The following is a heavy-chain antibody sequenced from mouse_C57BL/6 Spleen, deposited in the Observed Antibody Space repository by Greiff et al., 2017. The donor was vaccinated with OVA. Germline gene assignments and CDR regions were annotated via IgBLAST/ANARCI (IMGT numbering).Heavy chain of an antibody. CDR2: FYPGSGSI. CDR1: GYTFTEYT. D-gene: IGHD2-4*01. CDR3: ARHEKDYDRGYYFDY. J-gene: IGHJ2*01. V-gene: IGHV1-62-2*01. Sequence: QVQLKESGAELVKPGASVKLSCKASGYTFTEYTIHWVKQRSGQGLEWIGWFYPGSGSIKYNEKFKDKATLTADKSSSTVYMELSRLTSEDSAVYFCARHEKDYDRGYYFDYWGQGTTLTVSS.